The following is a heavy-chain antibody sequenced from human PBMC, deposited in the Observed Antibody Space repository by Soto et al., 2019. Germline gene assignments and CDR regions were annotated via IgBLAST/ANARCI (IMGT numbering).Heavy chain of an antibody. CDR2: IYPGDSDT. Sequence: GESLKISCKGSGYSFTSYWIGWVRQMPGKGLEWMGIIYPGDSDTRYSPSFQGQVTISADKSISTAYLQWSSLKASDTAMYYCARHRDGSGRSSYGMDVWGQGTTVTVSS. D-gene: IGHD3-10*01. V-gene: IGHV5-51*01. CDR1: GYSFTSYW. CDR3: ARHRDGSGRSSYGMDV. J-gene: IGHJ6*02.